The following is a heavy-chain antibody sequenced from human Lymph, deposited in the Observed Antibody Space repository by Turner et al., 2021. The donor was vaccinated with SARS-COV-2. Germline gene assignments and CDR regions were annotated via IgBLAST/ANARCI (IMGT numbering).Heavy chain of an antibody. D-gene: IGHD3-16*01. CDR3: ANLYPTVSWEFPYGMDV. V-gene: IGHV3-23*01. J-gene: IGHJ6*02. Sequence: EVQLLESGGGLVQPGGSLRLSCAASGFTFNNSAMSWVRQAPGKGLEWVSTISGSGGSTYYADSVKGRFIISRDNSKNTLYLQMNSLRAEDTAVYYCANLYPTVSWEFPYGMDVWGQGTTVTVSS. CDR1: GFTFNNSA. CDR2: ISGSGGST.